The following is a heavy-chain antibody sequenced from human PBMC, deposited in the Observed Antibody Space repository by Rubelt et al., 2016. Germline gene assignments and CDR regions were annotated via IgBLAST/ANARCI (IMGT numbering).Heavy chain of an antibody. V-gene: IGHV4-39*01. Sequence: QLQLQESGPGLVKPSETLSLTCSVSGGSISSSGLYWGWIRQPPGKGLEFIGSISYSGSTYSNPSRNSQITMSVDTSKKQFSLKLSSVTAADTAVYYCARHRVDTTMSSEYYFDFWGQGTLVTVSS. CDR3: ARHRVDTTMSSEYYFDF. CDR2: ISYSGST. CDR1: GGSISSSGLY. J-gene: IGHJ4*02. D-gene: IGHD5-18*01.